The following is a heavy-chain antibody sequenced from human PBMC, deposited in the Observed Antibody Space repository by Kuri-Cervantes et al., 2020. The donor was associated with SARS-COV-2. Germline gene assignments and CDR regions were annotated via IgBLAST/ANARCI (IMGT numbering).Heavy chain of an antibody. J-gene: IGHJ6*03. Sequence: GESLKISCTASGFIFSDYYMTWIRQAPGKGLEWVSNIGPSGTTKYYADSVKGRFTISRDNAKNSLYLQMNSLRAEDTAVYYCAREVGSYYDFWSGYYQYYYYYMDVWGKGTTVTVSS. CDR2: IGPSGTTK. V-gene: IGHV3-11*04. D-gene: IGHD3-3*01. CDR3: AREVGSYYDFWSGYYQYYYYYMDV. CDR1: GFIFSDYY.